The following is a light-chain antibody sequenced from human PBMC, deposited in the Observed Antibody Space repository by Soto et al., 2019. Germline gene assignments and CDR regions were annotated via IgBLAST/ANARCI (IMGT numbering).Light chain of an antibody. CDR2: AAS. CDR1: ESISRN. Sequence: DIQMTQSPSSLSASVGDRVTIPCRASESISRNLNWYQQKAGKAPKLLIYAASSLQSGVPSRFSGSGSGTDFTLTIISLQPEDFATYYCQQSYTMPFTFGPGTKVDI. J-gene: IGKJ3*01. V-gene: IGKV1-39*01. CDR3: QQSYTMPFT.